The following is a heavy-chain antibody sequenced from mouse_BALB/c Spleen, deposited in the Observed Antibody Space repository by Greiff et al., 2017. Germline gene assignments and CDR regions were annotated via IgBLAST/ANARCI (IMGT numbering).Heavy chain of an antibody. CDR2: ISSGGSYT. CDR3: ARDAADLDY. V-gene: IGHV5-9-3*01. CDR1: GFTFSSYA. J-gene: IGHJ2*01. Sequence: EVKLVESGGGLVKPGGSLKLSCAASGFTFSSYAMSWVRQTPEQRLVWVATISSGGSYTYYPDSVKGRFTISRDNAKNTLYLQMSSLRSEDTAMYYCARDAADLDYWGQGTTLTVSS.